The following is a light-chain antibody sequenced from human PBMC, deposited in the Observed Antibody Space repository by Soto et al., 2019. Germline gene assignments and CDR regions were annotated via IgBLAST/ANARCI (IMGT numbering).Light chain of an antibody. Sequence: QSVLTQSPSTSGTPGQRVTISCSGRSSNIGSNHVYWYQQFPGMAPKLLMYRSDQRPTGVPDRFSGSKSGTSASLAISGLRSDDEADYYCSARDDSLSGVVFGGGTQLTV. CDR1: SSNIGSNH. V-gene: IGLV1-47*01. J-gene: IGLJ2*01. CDR3: SARDDSLSGVV. CDR2: RSD.